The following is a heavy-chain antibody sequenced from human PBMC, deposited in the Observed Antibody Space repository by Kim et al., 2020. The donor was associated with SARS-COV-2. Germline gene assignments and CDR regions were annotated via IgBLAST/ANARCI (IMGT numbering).Heavy chain of an antibody. CDR3: ATVRSLGGATTFGRPFDY. D-gene: IGHD1-26*01. Sequence: SETLSLTCAVYGGSFSGYYWSWIRQPPGKGLEWIGEINHSGSTNYNPSLKSRVTISVDTSKNQFSLKLSSVTAADTAVYYCATVRSLGGATTFGRPFDYWGQGALVTVSS. CDR1: GGSFSGYY. CDR2: INHSGST. V-gene: IGHV4-34*01. J-gene: IGHJ4*02.